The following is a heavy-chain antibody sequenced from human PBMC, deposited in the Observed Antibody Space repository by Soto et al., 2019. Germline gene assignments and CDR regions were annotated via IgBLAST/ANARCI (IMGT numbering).Heavy chain of an antibody. D-gene: IGHD3-22*01. J-gene: IGHJ4*02. Sequence: QLQLQESGPVLVKPSETLSLTCTVSGDSVTISDYYWGWIRKPPGKGLEWIGSIHYSGSTYYNPSLKSRVTISGDTSKTQFSLKLTSVTAADAAVYYCAAHDSGGYYAEYWGQGTLVTVSA. CDR3: AAHDSGGYYAEY. CDR2: IHYSGST. V-gene: IGHV4-39*01. CDR1: GDSVTISDYY.